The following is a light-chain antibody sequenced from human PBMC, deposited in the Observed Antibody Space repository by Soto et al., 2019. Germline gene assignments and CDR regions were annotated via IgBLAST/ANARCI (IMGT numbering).Light chain of an antibody. CDR3: AAWDDCLSGVV. CDR2: RNN. V-gene: IGLV1-47*01. CDR1: SSNIGSNF. J-gene: IGLJ2*01. Sequence: QSVLTQPPSASGTPGQRVTISCSGSSSNIGSNFIYWYQQLPGTAPKLLIYRNNERPSGVPDRFSGSKSGTSASLAISGLRSEDEADYHCAAWDDCLSGVVFGGGTKLTVL.